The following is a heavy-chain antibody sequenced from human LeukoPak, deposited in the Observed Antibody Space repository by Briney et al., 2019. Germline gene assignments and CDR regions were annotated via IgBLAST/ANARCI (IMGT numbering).Heavy chain of an antibody. D-gene: IGHD3-22*01. J-gene: IGHJ4*02. CDR2: RSAYNGNT. V-gene: IGHV1-18*01. CDR3: ARRSDDYDSGAYYH. CDR1: GYTFTNYG. Sequence: ASVKVSCKASGYTFTNYGITWVRQAPGQGLEWMGWRSAYNGNTKYAQTLQGRVTMTMDPSISTAYMELSSLRSEDTAVYYCARRSDDYDSGAYYHWGQGTLVTVSS.